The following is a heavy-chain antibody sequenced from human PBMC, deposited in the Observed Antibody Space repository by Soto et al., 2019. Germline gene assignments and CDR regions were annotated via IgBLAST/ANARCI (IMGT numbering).Heavy chain of an antibody. D-gene: IGHD4-17*01. Sequence: SETLSLTCSASGDSIGSITHYWSWIRLHPGKGLEYIGYIYYSGATYYNPSLESRVTISVDTSKNQFSLKLTSVTAADTAGYYCARCSDIGDKRDAFDIWGQGTMVTVSS. CDR3: ARCSDIGDKRDAFDI. CDR1: GDSIGSITHY. CDR2: IYYSGAT. J-gene: IGHJ3*02. V-gene: IGHV4-31*03.